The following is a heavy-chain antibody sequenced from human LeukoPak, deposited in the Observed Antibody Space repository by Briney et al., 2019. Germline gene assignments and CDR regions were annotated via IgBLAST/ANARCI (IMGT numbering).Heavy chain of an antibody. V-gene: IGHV4-59*01. D-gene: IGHD3-3*01. J-gene: IGHJ4*02. CDR3: ARAPPTYYDFWSGYSEAPQFDY. CDR2: LYYCGSS. Sequence: PSETLSLTCTVSGGPISSYYWSWVRQPPGKGPGGVGDLYYCGSSNYNPSLKSRVTISVGTHNDQYPLQLSSVTAADAPGYCCARAPPTYYDFWSGYSEAPQFDYWGQGTLVTVSS. CDR1: GGPISSYY.